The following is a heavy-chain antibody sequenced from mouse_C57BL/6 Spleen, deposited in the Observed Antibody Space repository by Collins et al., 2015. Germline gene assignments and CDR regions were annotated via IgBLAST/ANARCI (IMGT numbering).Heavy chain of an antibody. Sequence: QVQLQQPGAELVKPGASVKLSCKASGYTFTSYWMHWVKQRPGQGLEWIGEIDPSDSYTNYNQKFKGKATLTVDKSSSTAYMQLSSLTSEDSAVYYCARKWSARATTYWGQGDSGHCLC. J-gene: IGHJ3*01. D-gene: IGHD3-1*01. CDR1: GYTFTSYW. V-gene: IGHV1-69*02. CDR3: ARKWSARATTY. CDR2: IDPSDSYT.